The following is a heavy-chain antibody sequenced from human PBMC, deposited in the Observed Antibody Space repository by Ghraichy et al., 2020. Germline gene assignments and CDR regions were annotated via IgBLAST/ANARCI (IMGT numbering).Heavy chain of an antibody. D-gene: IGHD3-10*01. CDR3: AREVGSGSYTRGMDV. CDR1: GFTFDDYT. V-gene: IGHV3-21*01. J-gene: IGHJ6*02. Sequence: GESLNTSCAASGFTFDDYTMHWVRQAPGKGLEWVSVISSSSNYMYYADSVKGRFTISRDNAKNSLSLQMDSLRAEDTAVYYCAREVGSGSYTRGMDVWGQGTTVTVSS. CDR2: ISSSSNYM.